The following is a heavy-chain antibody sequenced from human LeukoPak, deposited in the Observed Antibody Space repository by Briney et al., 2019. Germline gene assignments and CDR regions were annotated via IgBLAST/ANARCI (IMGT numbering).Heavy chain of an antibody. J-gene: IGHJ6*02. Sequence: PSETLSLTCTVSGGSISSGSYYWSWIRQPAGRGXXXIGRIYTSGSTNYNPSLKSRVTISVDTSKNQFSLKLSSVTAADTAVYYCASSDHYYYYGMDVWGQGTTVTVSS. V-gene: IGHV4-61*02. CDR1: GGSISSGSYY. CDR2: IYTSGST. CDR3: ASSDHYYYYGMDV.